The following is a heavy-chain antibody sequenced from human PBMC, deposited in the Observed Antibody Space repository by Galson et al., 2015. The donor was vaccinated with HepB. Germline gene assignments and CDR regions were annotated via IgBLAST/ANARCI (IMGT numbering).Heavy chain of an antibody. CDR1: GYSFTSYW. J-gene: IGHJ4*02. D-gene: IGHD4-17*01. CDR2: IDPSDSYT. V-gene: IGHV5-10-1*01. CDR3: ARHRKPSYDDYSSYFDY. Sequence: SGAEVKKPGESLRTSCKGSGYSFTSYWISWVRQMPGKGLERMGRIDPSDSYTNYSPSFQGHVTISADKSISTAYLQWSSLKASDTAMYYCARHRKPSYDDYSSYFDYWGQGTLVTVSS.